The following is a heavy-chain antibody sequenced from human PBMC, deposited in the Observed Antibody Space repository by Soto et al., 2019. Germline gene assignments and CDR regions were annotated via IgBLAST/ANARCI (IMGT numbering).Heavy chain of an antibody. Sequence: QVQLQESGPGLVKPSETLSLTCTVSGDSISSYYWSWIRQPPGKGLAWIGFIYYSGLTNYNPSLKSRVTISVAASKNQVSLKLSSVTAADTAVYYCARVRTTVVTFFDYWGQGTLVTVSS. CDR2: IYYSGLT. CDR3: ARVRTTVVTFFDY. CDR1: GDSISSYY. J-gene: IGHJ4*02. D-gene: IGHD4-17*01. V-gene: IGHV4-59*01.